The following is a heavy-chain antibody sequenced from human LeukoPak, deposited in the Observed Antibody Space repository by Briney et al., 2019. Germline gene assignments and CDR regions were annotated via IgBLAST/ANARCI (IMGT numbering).Heavy chain of an antibody. CDR3: ARPRYCSISSCYYMDV. V-gene: IGHV4-34*01. D-gene: IGHD2-2*01. Sequence: PSETLSLTCAVYGGSFSGYYWSWIRQRPGKGLEWIGSINHSGSTYYNPSLKSRVTISVNTSKNQFSLKLRSVTAADTAMYYCARPRYCSISSCYYMDVWGNGTTVTVSS. J-gene: IGHJ6*03. CDR2: INHSGST. CDR1: GGSFSGYY.